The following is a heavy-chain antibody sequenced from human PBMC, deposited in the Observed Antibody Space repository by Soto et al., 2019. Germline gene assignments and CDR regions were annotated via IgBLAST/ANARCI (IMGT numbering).Heavy chain of an antibody. Sequence: ASVKVSCKASGGTFSSYAISWVRQAPGQGLEWMGGIIPIFGTANYAQKFQGRVTITADESTSTAYMELSSLRSEDTAVYYCARGYDFWSGYYTEETWGQGTLVTVSS. CDR2: IIPIFGTA. CDR3: ARGYDFWSGYYTEET. V-gene: IGHV1-69*13. J-gene: IGHJ4*02. D-gene: IGHD3-3*01. CDR1: GGTFSSYA.